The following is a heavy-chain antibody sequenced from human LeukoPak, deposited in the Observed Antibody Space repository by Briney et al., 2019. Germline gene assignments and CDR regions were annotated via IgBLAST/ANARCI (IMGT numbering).Heavy chain of an antibody. CDR2: IIPILDIA. Sequence: SVKVSCKASGGTFSSYAISWVRQAPGQGLEWMGRIIPILDIANYAQKFQGRVTITADKSTSTAYMELSSLRSEDTAVYYCARDVVRFRSGTSCYISNWFDPWGQGTLVTVSS. CDR1: GGTFSSYA. V-gene: IGHV1-69*04. J-gene: IGHJ5*02. D-gene: IGHD2-2*02. CDR3: ARDVVRFRSGTSCYISNWFDP.